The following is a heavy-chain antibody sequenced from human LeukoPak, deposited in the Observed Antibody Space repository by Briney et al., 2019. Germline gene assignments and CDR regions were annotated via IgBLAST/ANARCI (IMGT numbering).Heavy chain of an antibody. CDR2: ISSSSSYI. V-gene: IGHV3-21*01. Sequence: GGSLRLSCAASGFTFSSYSMNWVRQAPGKGLEWVSSISSSSSYIYYADSVKGRFTISRDNAKNSLYLQMNSLRGEDTAVYYCARAGLVDTATAPQLLDYWGQGTLVTVSS. D-gene: IGHD5-18*01. J-gene: IGHJ4*02. CDR3: ARAGLVDTATAPQLLDY. CDR1: GFTFSSYS.